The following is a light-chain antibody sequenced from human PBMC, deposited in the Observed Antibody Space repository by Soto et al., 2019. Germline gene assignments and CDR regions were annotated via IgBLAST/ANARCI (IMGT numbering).Light chain of an antibody. CDR3: QPYTNWPLT. CDR2: DTS. J-gene: IGKJ4*01. CDR1: QGIGDT. Sequence: VMWHSLATLSVTNSECATLSCRASQGIGDTLAWYQHKPGQTPRLLIYDTSTRATGVPTRFSGSRSGAEFTLTINCLQSEDFAVYYCQPYTNWPLTFGGGTKVDIK. V-gene: IGKV3-15*01.